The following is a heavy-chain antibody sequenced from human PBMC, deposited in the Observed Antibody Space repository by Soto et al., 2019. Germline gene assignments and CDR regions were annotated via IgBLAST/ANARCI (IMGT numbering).Heavy chain of an antibody. CDR1: GFTFSSYA. CDR3: AKGYSGYDQYFDY. J-gene: IGHJ4*02. D-gene: IGHD5-12*01. V-gene: IGHV3-23*01. Sequence: PGGSLRLSCAASGFTFSSYAMSWVLQAPWKGLEWVSAISGSGGSTYYADSVKGRFTISRDNSKNTLYLQMNSLRAEDTAVYYCAKGYSGYDQYFDYWGQGTLVTVSS. CDR2: ISGSGGST.